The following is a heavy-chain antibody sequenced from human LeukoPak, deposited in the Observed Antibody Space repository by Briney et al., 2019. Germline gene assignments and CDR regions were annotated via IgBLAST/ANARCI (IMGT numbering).Heavy chain of an antibody. J-gene: IGHJ4*02. CDR1: GLTVSSNH. CDR2: IKSDGTT. CDR3: ARLRRGY. V-gene: IGHV3-53*01. Sequence: GGSLRLSCAASGLTVSSNHMSWVRQAPGKGLEWVSLIKSDGTTEYADSVKGRFTISRDDSKNTLFLQMNSLRVEDTAVYYCARLRRGYWGRGTPVTVSS.